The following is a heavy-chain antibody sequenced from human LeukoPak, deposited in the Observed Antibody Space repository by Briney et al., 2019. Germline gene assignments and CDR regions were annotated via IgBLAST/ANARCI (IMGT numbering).Heavy chain of an antibody. J-gene: IGHJ4*02. V-gene: IGHV6-1*01. Sequence: SQTLSLTCAISGDSVSNNIVAWNWIRQSPSRGLEWLGRTYCRSKWYNDYAVSVKSRITINPDTSNNQFSLQLNSVTPEDTAVYYCASSSGGLYSWGQGTLVTVSS. CDR3: ASSSGGLYS. CDR1: GDSVSNNIVA. CDR2: TYCRSKWYN. D-gene: IGHD2-8*01.